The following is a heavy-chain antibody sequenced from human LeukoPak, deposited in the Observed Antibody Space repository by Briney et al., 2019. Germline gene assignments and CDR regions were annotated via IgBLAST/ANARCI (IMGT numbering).Heavy chain of an antibody. D-gene: IGHD2-15*01. Sequence: GGSLRLSCAASGFTFSSYAMSWVRQAPGKGLEWVSDISDGGGTTYYADSVKGRFTVSRDSSKNTLYLQMNSLRAEDTAGYYCAKVNGYCSGGSCYSTGSYYYHGMDVWGKGTTVTVSS. CDR2: ISDGGGTT. J-gene: IGHJ6*04. CDR1: GFTFSSYA. V-gene: IGHV3-23*01. CDR3: AKVNGYCSGGSCYSTGSYYYHGMDV.